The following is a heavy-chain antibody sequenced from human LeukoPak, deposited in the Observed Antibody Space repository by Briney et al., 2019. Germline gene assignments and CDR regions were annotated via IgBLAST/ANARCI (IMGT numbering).Heavy chain of an antibody. D-gene: IGHD3-22*01. V-gene: IGHV3-23*01. J-gene: IGHJ1*01. CDR3: AKFTDSSGYYPKKYFQH. CDR1: GFTFSSYA. CDR2: ISGSGGST. Sequence: PGGSLRLSCAASGFTFSSYAMGWVRQAPGKGLEWVSAISGSGGSTYYADSVKGRFTISRDNSKNTLYLQMNSLRAEDTAVYYCAKFTDSSGYYPKKYFQHWGQGTLVTVSS.